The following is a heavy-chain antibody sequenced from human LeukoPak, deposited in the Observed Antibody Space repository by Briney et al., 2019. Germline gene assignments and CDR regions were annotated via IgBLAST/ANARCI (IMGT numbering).Heavy chain of an antibody. CDR3: ARDSELRGRSSSLW. CDR1: GFTFSSYA. D-gene: IGHD6-13*01. Sequence: GGSLRLSCAASGFTFSSYAIHWVRQARKGLEWVAVISYDGRNKDYADSVKGRLTISRDNSKNTVYLQMNSLRTEDTAVYYCARDSELRGRSSSLWWGQGTLVTVSS. J-gene: IGHJ4*02. V-gene: IGHV3-30*04. CDR2: ISYDGRNK.